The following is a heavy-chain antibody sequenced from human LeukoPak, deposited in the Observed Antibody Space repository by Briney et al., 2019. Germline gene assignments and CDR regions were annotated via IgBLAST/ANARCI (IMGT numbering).Heavy chain of an antibody. V-gene: IGHV3-7*01. CDR3: ARDSPGDYRSGSYR. Sequence: PGGSLRLSCAASGFTFSSYWMSWVRQAPGKGLEWVANIKQDGSEKYYVDSVKGRFTISRDNAKNSLYLQMNSLRAEDTAVYYCARDSPGDYRSGSYRWGRGTLVTVSS. J-gene: IGHJ5*02. CDR1: GFTFSSYW. D-gene: IGHD1-26*01. CDR2: IKQDGSEK.